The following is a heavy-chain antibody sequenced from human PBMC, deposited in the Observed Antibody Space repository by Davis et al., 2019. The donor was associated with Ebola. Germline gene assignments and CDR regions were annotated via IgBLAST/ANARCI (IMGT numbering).Heavy chain of an antibody. J-gene: IGHJ6*02. CDR1: GFTLSSYW. V-gene: IGHV3-74*01. D-gene: IGHD2-2*01. CDR3: ARDLKVVPVAIYYYYGLDV. CDR2: INSDGIST. Sequence: GESLKISCAASGFTLSSYWMHWVRQTPGKGLVWVSRINSDGISTSYADSVKGRFTISRDNAKNTLYLQMNSLRAEDTAVYYCARDLKVVPVAIYYYYGLDVWGQGTTVTVSS.